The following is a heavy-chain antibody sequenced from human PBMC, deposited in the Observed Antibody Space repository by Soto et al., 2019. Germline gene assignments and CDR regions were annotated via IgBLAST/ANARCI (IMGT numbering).Heavy chain of an antibody. CDR3: ARGWLFYDAFDI. CDR1: GFTFSSYG. CDR2: IWYDGSNK. Sequence: QVQLVESGGGVVQPGRFLRLSCAASGFTFSSYGMHWVRQAPGKGLEWVAVIWYDGSNKYYADSVKGRFTISRDNSKNTLYLQMNSLRAEDTAVYYCARGWLFYDAFDIWGQGTMVTVSS. J-gene: IGHJ3*02. V-gene: IGHV3-33*01. D-gene: IGHD3-3*01.